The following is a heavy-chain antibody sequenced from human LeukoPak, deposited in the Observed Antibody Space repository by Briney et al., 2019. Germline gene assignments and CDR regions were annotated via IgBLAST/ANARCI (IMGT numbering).Heavy chain of an antibody. Sequence: VASVKVSCKASGYTFTGYYMHWVRQAPGQGLEWMGWINPNSGGTNYAQKFQGRVTMIRDTSISTAYMELSRLRSDDTAVYYCARRIVGATYDYWGQGTLVTVSS. D-gene: IGHD1-26*01. CDR3: ARRIVGATYDY. V-gene: IGHV1-2*02. CDR2: INPNSGGT. J-gene: IGHJ4*02. CDR1: GYTFTGYY.